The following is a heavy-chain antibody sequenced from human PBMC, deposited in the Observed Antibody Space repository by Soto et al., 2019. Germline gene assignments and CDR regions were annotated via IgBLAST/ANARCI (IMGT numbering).Heavy chain of an antibody. J-gene: IGHJ3*01. D-gene: IGHD2-15*01. CDR1: GGSITPYY. CDR3: ARQQYTVVTAFDV. V-gene: IGHV4-59*07. CDR2: DSYSGKT. Sequence: QVQLQESGPGLVKTSDTLSLTCTVSGGSITPYYWSWIRQPPGEGLEWIGYDSYSGKTGYNPSLKSRVSMSLDTSKNEFSLKLTSLTAADAATYYCARQQYTVVTAFDVWGQGTTVAVSS.